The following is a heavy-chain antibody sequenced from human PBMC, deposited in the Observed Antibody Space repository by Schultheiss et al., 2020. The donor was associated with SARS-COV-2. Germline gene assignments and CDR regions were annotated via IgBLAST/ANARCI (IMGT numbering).Heavy chain of an antibody. CDR2: INHSGST. V-gene: IGHV4-34*01. Sequence: SETLSLTCTVSGGSISSYYWSWIRQPPGKGLEWIGEINHSGSTNYNPSLKSRVTISVDTSKNQFSLKLSSVTAADTAVYYCARGREVLLWFGELSEFDPWGQGTLVTVSS. J-gene: IGHJ5*02. D-gene: IGHD3-10*01. CDR3: ARGREVLLWFGELSEFDP. CDR1: GGSISSYY.